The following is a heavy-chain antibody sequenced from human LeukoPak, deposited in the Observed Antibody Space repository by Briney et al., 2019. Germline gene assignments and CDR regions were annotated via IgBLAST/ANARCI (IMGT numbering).Heavy chain of an antibody. CDR3: ALSLRYFDWLCFDY. V-gene: IGHV1-2*02. D-gene: IGHD3-9*01. CDR1: GYTFTGYY. J-gene: IGHJ4*02. CDR2: INPNSGGT. Sequence: ASVTVSCKASGYTFTGYYMHWVRQAPGQGLEWMGWINPNSGGTNYAQKFQGRVTMTRDTSISTAYMELSRLRSDDTAVYYCALSLRYFDWLCFDYWGQGTLVTVSS.